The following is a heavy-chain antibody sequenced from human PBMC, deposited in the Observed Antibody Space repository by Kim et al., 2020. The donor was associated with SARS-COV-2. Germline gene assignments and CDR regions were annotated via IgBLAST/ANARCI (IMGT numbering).Heavy chain of an antibody. CDR3: ARDGHGSGSYYLPYGMDV. J-gene: IGHJ6*02. CDR1: GGSISSSNW. Sequence: SETLSLTCAVSGGSISSSNWWSWVRQPPGKGLGWIGEIYHSGSTNYNPSLKSRFTISVDKTKNQFSLKLSSVTAADTAVYYCARDGHGSGSYYLPYGMDVWGQGTTVTVSS. V-gene: IGHV4-4*02. D-gene: IGHD3-10*01. CDR2: IYHSGST.